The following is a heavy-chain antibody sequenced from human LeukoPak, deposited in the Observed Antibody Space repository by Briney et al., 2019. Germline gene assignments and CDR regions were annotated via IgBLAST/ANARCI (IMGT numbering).Heavy chain of an antibody. CDR3: AREMGGWYSSWGEGATLFDY. CDR1: GFTVSSNY. D-gene: IGHD6-19*01. CDR2: IYTGGTT. V-gene: IGHV3-53*01. J-gene: IGHJ4*02. Sequence: GGSLRLSCAASGFTVSSNYMSWVRQAPGKGLEWVSLIYTGGTTYYADSVKGRFTISRDNSKNTLYLQMNSLRAEDTAVYYCAREMGGWYSSWGEGATLFDYWGQGTLVTVSS.